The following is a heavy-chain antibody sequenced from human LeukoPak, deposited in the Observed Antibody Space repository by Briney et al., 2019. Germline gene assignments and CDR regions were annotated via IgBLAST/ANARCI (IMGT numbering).Heavy chain of an antibody. CDR2: ISGSSTTI. Sequence: GGSLRLSCAASGFSFSSHSMNWVRQAPGKGLEWVSYISGSSTTIDYAGSAKGRFIISRDNAKKSLYLQMNNLRAEDTAVYYCARDQDWAFDYWGQGILVTVSS. J-gene: IGHJ4*02. CDR1: GFSFSSHS. V-gene: IGHV3-48*01. D-gene: IGHD3/OR15-3a*01. CDR3: ARDQDWAFDY.